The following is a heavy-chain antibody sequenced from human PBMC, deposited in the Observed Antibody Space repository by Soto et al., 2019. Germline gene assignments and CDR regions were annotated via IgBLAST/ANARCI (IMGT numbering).Heavy chain of an antibody. J-gene: IGHJ6*02. CDR1: GYSISSGSY. CDR3: ASQRGHSYGYVYYYYGMDV. CDR2: IHHGGTT. V-gene: IGHV4-38-2*02. D-gene: IGHD5-18*01. Sequence: PSETLSLTCTVSGYSISSGSYWARIRHPPGKGPEWITSIHHGGTTFYNPSLKSRVTIYVDTSKNQSSLKLSSVTAADTCVDYCASQRGHSYGYVYYYYGMDVWDQGTTVTVSS.